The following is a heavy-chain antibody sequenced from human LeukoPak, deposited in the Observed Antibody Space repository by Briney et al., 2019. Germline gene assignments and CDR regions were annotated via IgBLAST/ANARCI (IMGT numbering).Heavy chain of an antibody. J-gene: IGHJ5*02. CDR1: GYSFTSYW. Sequence: GESLKISCKGSGYSFTSYWIGWVRQMPGKGLEWMGIIYPGDSDTRYSPSFQGQVTISADKSISTAYLQWSSLKASDTAMYYCARHSLYCSGGSCYSVWFDPWGQGTLVTASS. D-gene: IGHD2-15*01. CDR3: ARHSLYCSGGSCYSVWFDP. V-gene: IGHV5-51*01. CDR2: IYPGDSDT.